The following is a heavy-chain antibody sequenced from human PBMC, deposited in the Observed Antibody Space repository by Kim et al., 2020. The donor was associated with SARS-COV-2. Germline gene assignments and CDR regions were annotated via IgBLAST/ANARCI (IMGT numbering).Heavy chain of an antibody. CDR1: GFTFSSYA. CDR3: ARGTRLVRGVKKINNWFDP. D-gene: IGHD3-10*01. Sequence: GGSLRLSCAASGFTFSSYAMHWVRQAPGKGLEWVAVISYDGSNKYYADSVKGRFTISRDNSKNTLYLQMNSLRAEDTAVYYCARGTRLVRGVKKINNWFDPWGQGTLVTVSS. V-gene: IGHV3-30*04. CDR2: ISYDGSNK. J-gene: IGHJ5*02.